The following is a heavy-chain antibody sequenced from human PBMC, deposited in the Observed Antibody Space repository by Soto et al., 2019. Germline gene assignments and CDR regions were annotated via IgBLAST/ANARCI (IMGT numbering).Heavy chain of an antibody. CDR3: GKDDGGYPSTAPH. Sequence: EVQLLESGGGLVQPGGSLRLSCAASGITISNYPMSWVRQAPGKGLDWVSGISGSGDRTYYADSAKGRFTISKDISRNSLSLQLDSLVVEDTAVYFCGKDDGGYPSTAPHWGQGTLVTVSS. J-gene: IGHJ4*02. CDR2: ISGSGDRT. CDR1: GITISNYP. D-gene: IGHD3-22*01. V-gene: IGHV3-23*01.